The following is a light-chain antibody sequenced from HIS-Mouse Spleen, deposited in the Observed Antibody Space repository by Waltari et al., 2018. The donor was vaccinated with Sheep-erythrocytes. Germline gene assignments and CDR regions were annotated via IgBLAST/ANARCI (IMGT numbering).Light chain of an antibody. V-gene: IGLV3-1*01. Sequence: SYELTQPPSVSVSPGLTASITCSGDKLGDKYACWYQQKPGQSPVLVIYQDSKRPSGIPERFSGSNSGNTATLTISGTQAMDEADYYCQAWDSSTAWVFGGVTKLTVL. CDR3: QAWDSSTAWV. CDR1: KLGDKY. CDR2: QDS. J-gene: IGLJ3*02.